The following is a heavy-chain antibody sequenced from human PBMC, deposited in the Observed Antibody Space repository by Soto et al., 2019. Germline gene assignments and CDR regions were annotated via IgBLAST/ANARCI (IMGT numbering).Heavy chain of an antibody. CDR3: APARLLWVGGYFDY. CDR2: ISWNDDS. D-gene: IGHD3-10*01. V-gene: IGHV2-5*01. J-gene: IGHJ4*02. Sequence: QVTLKESGPTLVEPTQSLTLTCTFSGFSLATHGVGVGWIRQPPGEALEWLALISWNDDSRYSPSLKSRLTTAKATSNTQVVLTMANMDPVDTATYYCAPARLLWVGGYFDYWGQGILVTVSS. CDR1: GFSLATHGVG.